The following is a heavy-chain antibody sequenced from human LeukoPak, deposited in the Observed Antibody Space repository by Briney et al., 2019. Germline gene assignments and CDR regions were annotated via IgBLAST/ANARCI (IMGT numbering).Heavy chain of an antibody. Sequence: ASVKVSCKASGYTFTGYYMHWVRQAPGQGLEWMGWVNPNSGGTNYAQKFQGRVTMTRDTSISTAYMELSRLRSDDTAVYYCARVGSSGWDNNDYWGQGTLVTVSS. V-gene: IGHV1-2*02. D-gene: IGHD6-19*01. CDR3: ARVGSSGWDNNDY. CDR2: VNPNSGGT. CDR1: GYTFTGYY. J-gene: IGHJ4*02.